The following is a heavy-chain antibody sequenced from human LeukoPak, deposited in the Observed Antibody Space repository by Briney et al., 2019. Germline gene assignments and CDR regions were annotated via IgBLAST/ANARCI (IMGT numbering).Heavy chain of an antibody. V-gene: IGHV1-2*02. CDR3: ARPGGYPPSFDY. D-gene: IGHD5-18*01. CDR1: GYTFTGYY. CDR2: INPNSGGT. Sequence: WASVNVSCKASGYTFTGYYMHWVRQAPGQGLERMGWINPNSGGTNYAQKFQGRVTMTRDTSISTAYMELSRLRSDDTAVYYCARPGGYPPSFDYWGQGTLVTVSS. J-gene: IGHJ4*02.